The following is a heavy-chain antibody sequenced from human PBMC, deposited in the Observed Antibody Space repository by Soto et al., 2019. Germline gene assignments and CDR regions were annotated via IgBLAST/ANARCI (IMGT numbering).Heavy chain of an antibody. D-gene: IGHD6-13*01. CDR1: EGVYSGDY. V-gene: IGHV4-34*01. CDR3: ARGWAAAGHYYYYGMDV. CDR2: IYYSGST. Sequence: SWTERQSCAVEEGVYSGDYWSRIRQPPGKGLEWIGYIYYSGSTNYNPSLKSRVTISVDTSKNQFSLKLSSVTAADTAVYYCARGWAAAGHYYYYGMDVWGQGTTVTVS. J-gene: IGHJ6*02.